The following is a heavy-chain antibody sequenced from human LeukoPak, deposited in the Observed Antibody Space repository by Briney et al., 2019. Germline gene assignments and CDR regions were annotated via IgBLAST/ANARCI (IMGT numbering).Heavy chain of an antibody. V-gene: IGHV3-30*18. D-gene: IGHD2-2*01. CDR3: AKEGVRTSLDY. Sequence: GGSLRLSCAASGFTFSSYGMHWVRQAPGKGLEGVAVISYDGSNKYYADSVKGRFTISRDNSKNTLYLQMNSLRAEDTAVYYCAKEGVRTSLDYWGQGTLVTVSS. CDR1: GFTFSSYG. CDR2: ISYDGSNK. J-gene: IGHJ4*02.